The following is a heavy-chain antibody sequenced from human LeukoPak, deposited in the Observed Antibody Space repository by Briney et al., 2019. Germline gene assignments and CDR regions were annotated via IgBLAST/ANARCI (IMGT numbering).Heavy chain of an antibody. V-gene: IGHV1-2*06. CDR2: INPNSGGT. CDR3: ATVYPSGNSY. D-gene: IGHD3-10*01. CDR1: GYTFTGYY. J-gene: IGHJ4*02. Sequence: ASVKVSCKASGYTFTGYYMHWVRQAPGQGLEWMGRINPNSGGTDYAQKFQGRVTMTRDTSISTAYMELNRLTSDDTAVYLCATVYPSGNSYWGQGTLVTVSS.